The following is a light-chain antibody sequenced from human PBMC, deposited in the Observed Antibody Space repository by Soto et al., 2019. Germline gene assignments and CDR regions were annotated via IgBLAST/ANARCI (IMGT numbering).Light chain of an antibody. CDR3: SSYSRSNNYVV. CDR1: TNDIGNYNY. CDR2: EVS. V-gene: IGLV2-14*01. Sequence: QSVLTQPASVSGSPGQSITISCTGTTNDIGNYNYVSWYQQHPGTAPKLLIYEVSNRPSGVSNRFSGSKSGNTASLTISGLQADDEANYYCSSYSRSNNYVVFGGGTK. J-gene: IGLJ2*01.